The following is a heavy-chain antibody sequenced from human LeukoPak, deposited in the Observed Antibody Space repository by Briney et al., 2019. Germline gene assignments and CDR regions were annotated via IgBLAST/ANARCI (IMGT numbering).Heavy chain of an antibody. CDR3: AREGYDFWSGSKRNWFDP. V-gene: IGHV4-34*01. CDR1: GGSFSGYY. J-gene: IGHJ5*02. CDR2: INHSGST. Sequence: SETLSLTCAVYGGSFSGYYWSWIRQPPGKGLEWIGEINHSGSTNYNPSLKSRVTISVDTSKNQFSLKLSSVTAADTAVYYCAREGYDFWSGSKRNWFDPWGQGTLLTVSS. D-gene: IGHD3-3*01.